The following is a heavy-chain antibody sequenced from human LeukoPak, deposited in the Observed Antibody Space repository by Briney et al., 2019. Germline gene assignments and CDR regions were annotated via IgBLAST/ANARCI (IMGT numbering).Heavy chain of an antibody. CDR2: IYYSGST. Sequence: SETLSLTCTVSGGSISSYYWSWIRQPPGKGLEWIGYIYYSGSTNYNPSLKSRVTISVDTSKNQFSLKLSSVTAADTAVYYCARTSYSGSWYATFASYGDYYFDYWGQGTLVTVSS. D-gene: IGHD6-13*01. CDR1: GGSISSYY. V-gene: IGHV4-59*08. J-gene: IGHJ4*02. CDR3: ARTSYSGSWYATFASYGDYYFDY.